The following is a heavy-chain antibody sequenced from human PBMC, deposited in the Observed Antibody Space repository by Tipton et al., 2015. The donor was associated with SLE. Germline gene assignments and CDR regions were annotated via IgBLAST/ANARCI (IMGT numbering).Heavy chain of an antibody. CDR1: GGSFGDDY. CDR3: ARCDYSHWGDY. V-gene: IGHV4-31*11. J-gene: IGHJ4*02. Sequence: TLSLTCAVYGGSFGDDYWSWIRQLPGKGLEWIGYIYDTGSSSYNPSLKSRLTMSVDTSKNQFSLKLSSVTAADTAVYYCARCDYSHWGDYWGQGILVTVSS. D-gene: IGHD4-11*01. CDR2: IYDTGSS.